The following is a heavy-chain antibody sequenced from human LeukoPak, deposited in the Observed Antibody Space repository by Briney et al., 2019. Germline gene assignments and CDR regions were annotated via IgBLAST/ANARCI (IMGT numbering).Heavy chain of an antibody. V-gene: IGHV3-23*01. D-gene: IGHD1-26*01. Sequence: GGSLSLSCAASGFTFSSSDMSWVRPAPGKGLEWVSTISNSGSNTYYADSVKGRFTISRDKSKNTLYLHMNSLRADDTAIYYCAKLIVASGTDNWGQGTLVTVSS. J-gene: IGHJ4*02. CDR2: ISNSGSNT. CDR1: GFTFSSSD. CDR3: AKLIVASGTDN.